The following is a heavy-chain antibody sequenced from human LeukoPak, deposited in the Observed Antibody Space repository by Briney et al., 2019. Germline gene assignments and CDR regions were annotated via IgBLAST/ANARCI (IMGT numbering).Heavy chain of an antibody. D-gene: IGHD3-22*01. J-gene: IGHJ4*02. CDR2: IKQDGGEK. V-gene: IGHV3-7*01. Sequence: PGGSLRLSCAASGSTFSSNWMSWVRQAPGKGLEWVANIKQDGGEKYYVDSVKGRFTISRDNAKNSLYLQMNSLRAEDTAVYYCARDSYDSSGYSKFWGQGTLVTVSS. CDR1: GSTFSSNW. CDR3: ARDSYDSSGYSKF.